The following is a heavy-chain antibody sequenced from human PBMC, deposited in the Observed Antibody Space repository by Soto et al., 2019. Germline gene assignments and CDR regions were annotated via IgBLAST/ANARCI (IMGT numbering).Heavy chain of an antibody. CDR3: AIGHWLGC. Sequence: ELQLVHSGGALVQPGESLRLSCAASGFTFSDYFMTWVSQAPGKGLEWVATIKQDGNERYYVDSVKGRFTISRDNAKNSLYLQMNALRAEDTAVYYCAIGHWLGCCGQGPLVTVSS. CDR1: GFTFSDYF. J-gene: IGHJ4*02. D-gene: IGHD6-19*01. V-gene: IGHV3-7*01. CDR2: IKQDGNER.